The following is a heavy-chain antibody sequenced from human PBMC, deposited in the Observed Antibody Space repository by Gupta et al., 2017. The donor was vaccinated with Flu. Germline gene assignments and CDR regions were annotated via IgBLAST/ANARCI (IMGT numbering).Heavy chain of an antibody. Sequence: EVDLVESGGGLVKPGGSLRVSCAALGFTFKDSNMNWVRQAPGQGLEWVSYITGSSDYIWNADSVQGRFTVSRDNAKNVLYLQMTSLRAEDTAVYYCARVEYCSSTSCRYFLDFWGQGTLVTVSS. CDR2: ITGSSDYI. J-gene: IGHJ4*02. D-gene: IGHD2-2*01. CDR1: GFTFKDSN. V-gene: IGHV3-21*01. CDR3: ARVEYCSSTSCRYFLDF.